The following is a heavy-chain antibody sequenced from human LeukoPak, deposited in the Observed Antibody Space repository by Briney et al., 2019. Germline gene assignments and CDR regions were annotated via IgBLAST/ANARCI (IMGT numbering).Heavy chain of an antibody. J-gene: IGHJ4*02. Sequence: ASVKVSCKASGYTFTGYYMHWVRQAPGQGLEWMGWINPNSGGTNYAQKFQGRVTMTRDTSISTAYMELSRLRSDDTAVYYCARGPDPNYDFWSGYRDYWGQGTLVTVSS. D-gene: IGHD3-3*01. CDR3: ARGPDPNYDFWSGYRDY. V-gene: IGHV1-2*02. CDR2: INPNSGGT. CDR1: GYTFTGYY.